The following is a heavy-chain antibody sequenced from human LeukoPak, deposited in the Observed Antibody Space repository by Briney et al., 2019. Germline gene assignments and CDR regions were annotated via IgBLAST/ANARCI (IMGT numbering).Heavy chain of an antibody. CDR1: GFTFSSYA. Sequence: GGSLRLSCAASGFTFSSYAMHGVRQAPGKGLEWVGVISYDGSNKYYADSVKGRFTISRDNSKNTLYLQMNSLRAEDTAVYYCARDYGQLVLYYYYGMDVWGQGTTVTVSS. CDR3: ARDYGQLVLYYYYGMDV. CDR2: ISYDGSNK. J-gene: IGHJ6*02. V-gene: IGHV3-30-3*01. D-gene: IGHD6-13*01.